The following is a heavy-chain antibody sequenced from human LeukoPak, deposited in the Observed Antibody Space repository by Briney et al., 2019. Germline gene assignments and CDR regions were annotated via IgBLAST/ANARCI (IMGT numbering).Heavy chain of an antibody. V-gene: IGHV1-2*02. J-gene: IGHJ4*02. D-gene: IGHD5-12*01. CDR2: IIPNNGGT. Sequence: ASVKVSCKASGYTITEYYMHWVRQAPGQGLEWMGWIIPNNGGTKYVQKFQGRVTMTRDTSISTAYLELSRLGSDDTAVYYCARGVRFYNGYDFDYWGQGTLVTVSS. CDR3: ARGVRFYNGYDFDY. CDR1: GYTITEYY.